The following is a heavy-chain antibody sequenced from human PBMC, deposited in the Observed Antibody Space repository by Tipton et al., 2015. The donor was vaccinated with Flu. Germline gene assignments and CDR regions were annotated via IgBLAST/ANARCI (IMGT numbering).Heavy chain of an antibody. CDR2: IYDSGRI. CDR1: GASVSGSRYY. CDR3: ARVGDSSVAYGLDY. Sequence: GLVKPSETLSLICTASGASVSGSRYYWAWIRQAPGKGPECIGTIYDSGRIYYNPSLKSRLIISVDTSKNQFSLRLSTVTAADTARYYCARVGDSSVAYGLDYWGQGTLVTVSS. D-gene: IGHD3-22*01. V-gene: IGHV4-39*07. J-gene: IGHJ4*02.